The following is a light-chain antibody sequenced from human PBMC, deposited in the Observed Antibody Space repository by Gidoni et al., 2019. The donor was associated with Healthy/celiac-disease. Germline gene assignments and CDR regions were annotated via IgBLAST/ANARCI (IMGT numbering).Light chain of an antibody. CDR1: QDISNY. CDR3: QQYDNHPIT. V-gene: IGKV1-33*01. J-gene: IGKJ5*01. CDR2: AAS. Sequence: DIQITRSPSSLSASVGDRVTITCQASQDISNYLNWYQQKPGKAPKLLIYAASNLETGVPSRFSGSGSGTDFTFTISSLQPEDIATYYCQQYDNHPITFGQGTRLEIK.